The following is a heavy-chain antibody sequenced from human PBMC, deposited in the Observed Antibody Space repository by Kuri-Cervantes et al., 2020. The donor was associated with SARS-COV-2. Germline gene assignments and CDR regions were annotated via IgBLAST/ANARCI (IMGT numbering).Heavy chain of an antibody. CDR3: ARGGEYYYGSGSYYPFDY. CDR2: ISAYNGNT. D-gene: IGHD3-10*01. CDR1: GGTFSSYA. J-gene: IGHJ4*02. V-gene: IGHV1-18*01. Sequence: ASVKVSCKASGGTFSSYAISWVRQAPGQGLEWMGWISAYNGNTNYAQKLQGRVTMTTDTSTSTAYMELRSLRSDDTAVYYCARGGEYYYGSGSYYPFDYWGQGTLVTVSS.